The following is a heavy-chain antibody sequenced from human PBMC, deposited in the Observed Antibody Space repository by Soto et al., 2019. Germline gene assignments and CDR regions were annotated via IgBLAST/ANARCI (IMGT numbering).Heavy chain of an antibody. CDR3: ARALHLTALDY. V-gene: IGHV3-74*01. J-gene: IGHJ4*02. CDR1: GFTFSSYA. CDR2: ISGDGSST. Sequence: GGSLRLSCSASGFTFSSYAMSWVRQAPGKGLEWVSGISGDGSSTCYADSVKGRFTISRDNAKNTLYLQMNSLRAEDTAVYYCARALHLTALDYWGQGTLVTVSS. D-gene: IGHD6-25*01.